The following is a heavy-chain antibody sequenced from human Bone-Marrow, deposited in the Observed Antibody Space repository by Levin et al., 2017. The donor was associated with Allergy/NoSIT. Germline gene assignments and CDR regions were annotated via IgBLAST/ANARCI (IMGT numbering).Heavy chain of an antibody. Sequence: GGSLSLTCAAPGFKFEDYAMHWVRQAPGKGLEWVSGISRNGDKIGYADSVKGRFTISRDSAKNSVYLQMNSLKIEDTALYYCAKERWSGSNSFDYWGQGTLVTVSS. V-gene: IGHV3-9*01. CDR2: ISRNGDKI. D-gene: IGHD1-26*01. CDR1: GFKFEDYA. J-gene: IGHJ4*02. CDR3: AKERWSGSNSFDY.